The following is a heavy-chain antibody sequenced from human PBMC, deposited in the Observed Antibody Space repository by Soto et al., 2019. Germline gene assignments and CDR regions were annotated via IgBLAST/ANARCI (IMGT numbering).Heavy chain of an antibody. D-gene: IGHD3-3*01. CDR2: ISAYNGNT. CDR3: ARETYYDFWSGYSGWFDP. V-gene: IGHV1-18*01. Sequence: ASVKVSCKASGYTFTSCGISWVRQAPGQGLEWMGWISAYNGNTNYAQKLRGRVTMTTDTSTSTAYMELRSLRSDDTAVYYCARETYYDFWSGYSGWFDPWGQGTLVTVSS. CDR1: GYTFTSCG. J-gene: IGHJ5*02.